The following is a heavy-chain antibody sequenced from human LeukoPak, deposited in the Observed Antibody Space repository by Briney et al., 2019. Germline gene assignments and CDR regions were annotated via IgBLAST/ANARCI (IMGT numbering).Heavy chain of an antibody. V-gene: IGHV4-39*07. D-gene: IGHD3-16*02. CDR3: ARAASGGLLGDS. CDR1: GGSISSSSYY. CDR2: IYYSGGT. Sequence: SETLSLTCTVSGGSISSSSYYRGWIRQPPGKGLEWIGSIYYSGGTNYNPSLQSRVIVSIDTSKNQFSLRLSAVTAADTAVYYCARAASGGLLGDSWGQGTLVTVSS. J-gene: IGHJ4*02.